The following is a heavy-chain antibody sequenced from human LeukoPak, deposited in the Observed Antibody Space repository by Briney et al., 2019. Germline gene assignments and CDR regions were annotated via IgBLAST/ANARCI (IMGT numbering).Heavy chain of an antibody. CDR1: GFTFSLYP. CDR3: ARSRNNWNDVSPLFFDY. J-gene: IGHJ4*02. V-gene: IGHV3-48*03. CDR2: ISSSGSTI. D-gene: IGHD1-20*01. Sequence: GGSLRLSCAASGFTFSLYPLNWVRQAPGKGLEWVSYISSSGSTIYYADSVKGRFTISRDNAKNSLYLQMNSLRAEDTAVYYCARSRNNWNDVSPLFFDYWGQGTLVTVSS.